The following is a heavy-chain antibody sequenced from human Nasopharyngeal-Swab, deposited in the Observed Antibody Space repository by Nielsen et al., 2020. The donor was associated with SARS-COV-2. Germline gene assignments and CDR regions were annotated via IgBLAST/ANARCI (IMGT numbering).Heavy chain of an antibody. CDR2: IKQDGSEK. CDR3: ARKGAYYYYYYGMDV. D-gene: IGHD3-16*01. Sequence: WIRQPPGKGLEWVANIKQDGSEKYYVDSVKGRFTISRDNAKNSLYLQMNSLRAEDTAVYYCARKGAYYYYYYGMDVWGQGTTVTSP. J-gene: IGHJ6*02. V-gene: IGHV3-7*01.